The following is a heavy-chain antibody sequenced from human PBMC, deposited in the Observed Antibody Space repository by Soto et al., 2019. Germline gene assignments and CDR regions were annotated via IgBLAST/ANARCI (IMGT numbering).Heavy chain of an antibody. CDR1: GFTFSDYY. J-gene: IGHJ4*02. V-gene: IGHV3-11*01. CDR3: ARRGSTVTFTY. Sequence: QVQLVESGGGLVKPGGSLRLSCAASGFTFSDYYMSWIRQAPGKGLEWISYISNGGGAISYAGSVKGRFTISRDNAKISLFLQMNNLRAEDTAVYYCARRGSTVTFTYWGQGTLVTVSS. D-gene: IGHD4-17*01. CDR2: ISNGGGAI.